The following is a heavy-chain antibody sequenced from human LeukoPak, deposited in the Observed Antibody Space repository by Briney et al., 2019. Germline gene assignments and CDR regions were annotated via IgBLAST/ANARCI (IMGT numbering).Heavy chain of an antibody. J-gene: IGHJ4*02. CDR1: GFTFSDYA. CDR2: ISGRGGNT. Sequence: GGSLRLSCAASGFTFSDYAMSWVCHAPGKGLEWVSAISGRGGNTYYADSVKGRFTISRDNSKNTLSLQMNTLRAEDTAVYYCGKAQTACGGDCYSNFDYWGRGTLVTVSS. D-gene: IGHD2-21*02. CDR3: GKAQTACGGDCYSNFDY. V-gene: IGHV3-23*01.